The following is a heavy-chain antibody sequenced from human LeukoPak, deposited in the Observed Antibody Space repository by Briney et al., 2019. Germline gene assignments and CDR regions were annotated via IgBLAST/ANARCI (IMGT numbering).Heavy chain of an antibody. Sequence: GSLRLSCAASGFTFSNYGMNWVRQAPGKGLEWVSYISSSSSTIYYADSVKGRFTISRGNAKNSLYLQMNSLRVEDTAAYYCARTPTTSYYYYYYMDVWGKGTTVTVSS. D-gene: IGHD4-17*01. CDR3: ARTPTTSYYYYYYMDV. V-gene: IGHV3-48*01. J-gene: IGHJ6*03. CDR1: GFTFSNYG. CDR2: ISSSSSTI.